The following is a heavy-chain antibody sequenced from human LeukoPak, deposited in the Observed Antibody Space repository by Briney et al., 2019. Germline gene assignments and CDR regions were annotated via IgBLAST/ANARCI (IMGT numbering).Heavy chain of an antibody. V-gene: IGHV4-59*01. CDR1: GGFNSSYY. CDR3: ARGPPAYNWNPPDY. CDR2: IYYSGST. J-gene: IGHJ4*02. D-gene: IGHD1-20*01. Sequence: SETLSLICTVCGGFNSSYYWSWLRQPTAKGLEGMGYIYYSGSTNYNPSLTSRVTISVDTSKNQFSLKLSSVTAADTAVYYCARGPPAYNWNPPDYWGQGTLVTVSS.